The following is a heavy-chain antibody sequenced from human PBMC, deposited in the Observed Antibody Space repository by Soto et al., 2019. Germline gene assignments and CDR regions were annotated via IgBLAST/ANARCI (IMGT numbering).Heavy chain of an antibody. CDR2: ISYDGSNK. J-gene: IGHJ6*02. CDR3: AKGGYCISTSCYYYYYYGMDV. CDR1: GFTFSSYG. Sequence: QVQLVESGGGVVQPGRSLRLSCAASGFTFSSYGMHWVRQAPGKGLEWVAVISYDGSNKYYADSVKGRFTISRDNSKNTLYLQMNSLRVEDTAVYYCAKGGYCISTSCYYYYYYGMDVWGQGTTVTVSS. D-gene: IGHD2-2*01. V-gene: IGHV3-30*18.